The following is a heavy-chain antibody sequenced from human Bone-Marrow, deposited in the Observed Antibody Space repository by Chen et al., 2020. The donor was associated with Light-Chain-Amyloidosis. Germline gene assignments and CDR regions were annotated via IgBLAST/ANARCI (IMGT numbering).Heavy chain of an antibody. CDR1: GGSISSGGYS. D-gene: IGHD3-22*01. CDR3: ARVEDYDSSGYAAEYFQH. CDR2: IYHSGST. V-gene: IGHV4-30-2*01. Sequence: QLQLQESGSGLVKPSQTLSLTCAVSGGSISSGGYSWSWIRQPPGKGLEWIGYIYHSGSTYYNPSLKSRVTISFSPSPPPFSLNLLSFPSSSPSFSSSARVEDYDSSGYAAEYFQHWGQGTLVTVSS. J-gene: IGHJ1*01.